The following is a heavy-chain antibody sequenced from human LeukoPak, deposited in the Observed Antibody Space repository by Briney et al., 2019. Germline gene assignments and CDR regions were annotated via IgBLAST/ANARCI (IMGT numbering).Heavy chain of an antibody. V-gene: IGHV1-18*01. CDR3: ARQYFPYYYFDY. CDR2: ISAYNGNT. D-gene: IGHD2/OR15-2a*01. J-gene: IGHJ4*02. CDR1: GYTFTSYG. Sequence: ASVKVSCKASGYTFTSYGISWVRQAPGQGLEWVGWISAYNGNTNYAQKLQGRVTMTTDTSTSTAYMELRSLRSDDTAVYYCARQYFPYYYFDYWGQGTLVTVSS.